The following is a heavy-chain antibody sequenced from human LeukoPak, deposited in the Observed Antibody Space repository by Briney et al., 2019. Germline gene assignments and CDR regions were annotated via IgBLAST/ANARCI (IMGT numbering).Heavy chain of an antibody. CDR1: GFTFSSYW. V-gene: IGHV3-74*01. Sequence: GGSLRLSCAAFGFTFSSYWMHWVRQAPGKGLVWVSHINKDGSSTSYADSVKGRFTISRDNAKNTLYLQMSSLRAEDTAVYYCARGGSGTYFDYWGQGTLVTVSS. J-gene: IGHJ4*02. CDR3: ARGGSGTYFDY. CDR2: INKDGSST. D-gene: IGHD6-25*01.